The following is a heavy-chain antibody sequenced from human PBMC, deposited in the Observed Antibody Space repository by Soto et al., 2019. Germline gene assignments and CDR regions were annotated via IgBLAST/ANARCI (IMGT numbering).Heavy chain of an antibody. CDR1: GFPFTNAW. CDR3: TTDLRWELVYPRYC. D-gene: IGHD1-26*01. V-gene: IGHV3-15*07. J-gene: IGHJ4*02. CDR2: IKSNTDGGTT. Sequence: EVQLVESGGGLVKAGESLRLSCAASGFPFTNAWMSWVRQAPGKGLEWVGRIKSNTDGGTTDYAAPVKGRFTISRDDSKNTLYLQTNRLNSEDTGVYYCTTDLRWELVYPRYCWGLGTLVTVSS.